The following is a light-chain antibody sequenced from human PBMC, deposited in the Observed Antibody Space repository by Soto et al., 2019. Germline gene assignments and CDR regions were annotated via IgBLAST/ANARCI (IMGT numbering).Light chain of an antibody. CDR2: SNT. CDR1: SSNLGSSY. V-gene: IGLV1-47*02. Sequence: QSVLTQPPSASGTPGQRVTISCSGSSSNLGSSYVFWYQQLPGTAPKLLIYSNTQRPSGVPDRFSGSKSGTSASLAISGLRSEDEADYYCDAWDDSLGGHVFGTGTKVTVL. J-gene: IGLJ1*01. CDR3: DAWDDSLGGHV.